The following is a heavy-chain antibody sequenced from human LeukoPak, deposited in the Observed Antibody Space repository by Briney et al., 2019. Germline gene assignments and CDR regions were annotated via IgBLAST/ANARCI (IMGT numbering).Heavy chain of an antibody. CDR1: GFTFSSYG. CDR3: AREIAYYYDSSPFDY. V-gene: IGHV3-33*01. Sequence: PGGSLRLSCAASGFTFSSYGMHWVRQAPGKGLEWVAVIWYDGSNKYYADSVKGRFTISRDNSKNTLYLQMNSLRAEDTAVYYCAREIAYYYDSSPFDYWGQGTLVTVSS. D-gene: IGHD3-22*01. J-gene: IGHJ4*02. CDR2: IWYDGSNK.